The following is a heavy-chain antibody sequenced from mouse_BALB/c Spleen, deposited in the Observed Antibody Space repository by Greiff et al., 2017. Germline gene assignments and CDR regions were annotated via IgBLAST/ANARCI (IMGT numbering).Heavy chain of an antibody. J-gene: IGHJ3*01. D-gene: IGHD1-1*01. CDR1: GYSITSGYS. CDR3: ARGGFTTVVAPPFAY. Sequence: EVKLQESGPDLVKPSQSLSLTCTVTGYSITSGYSWHWIRQFPGNKLEWMGYIHYSGSTNYNPSLKSRISITRDTSKNQFFLQLNSVTTEDTATYYCARGGFTTVVAPPFAYWGQGTLVTVSA. CDR2: IHYSGST. V-gene: IGHV3-1*02.